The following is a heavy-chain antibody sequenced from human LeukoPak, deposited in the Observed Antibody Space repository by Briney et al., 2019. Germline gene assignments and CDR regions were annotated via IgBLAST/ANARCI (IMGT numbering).Heavy chain of an antibody. Sequence: PGGSLRLSCAASGFTFSSYGMHWVRQAPGKGLEWVAVISYDGSNKYYADSVKGRFTISRDNSKNTLYLQMNSLRAEDTAVYYCAKGTIRYMDVWGKGTTVTVSS. CDR3: AKGTIRYMDV. CDR2: ISYDGSNK. D-gene: IGHD3-9*01. J-gene: IGHJ6*03. V-gene: IGHV3-30*18. CDR1: GFTFSSYG.